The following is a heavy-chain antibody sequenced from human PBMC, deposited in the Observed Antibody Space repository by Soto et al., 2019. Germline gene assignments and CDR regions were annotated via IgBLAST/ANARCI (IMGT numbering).Heavy chain of an antibody. CDR3: ARSLWFGSYGMDV. V-gene: IGHV4-30-4*01. D-gene: IGHD3-10*01. CDR2: IYYSGST. CDR1: GGSISSGDYY. Sequence: SETLSLTCTVSGGSISSGDYYWSWIRQPPGKGLEWIGYIYYSGSTYYNPSLKSRVTISVDTSKNQFSLKLSSVTAADTAVYYCARSLWFGSYGMDVWGQGTTVTVSS. J-gene: IGHJ6*02.